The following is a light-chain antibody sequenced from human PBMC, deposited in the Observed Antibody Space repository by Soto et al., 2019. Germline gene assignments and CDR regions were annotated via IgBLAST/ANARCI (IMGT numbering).Light chain of an antibody. CDR1: QSVSSN. CDR2: GAS. CDR3: QQYNNWPPGT. J-gene: IGKJ2*01. V-gene: IGKV3-15*01. Sequence: EIVMTQSPATLSVSPGDRATLSCRASQSVSSNLAWYQQKPGQAPRLLIYGASTRATGIPARFSGSGSGKEFILTISSLQSEDFAGYYCQQYNNWPPGTFGQGTKMEIK.